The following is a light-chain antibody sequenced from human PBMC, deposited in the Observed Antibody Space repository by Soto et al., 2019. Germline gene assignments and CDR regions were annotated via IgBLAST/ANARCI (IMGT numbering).Light chain of an antibody. CDR2: GAS. CDR1: QSVSSN. Sequence: EMVMTQSPATLSVSPGERATLSCRASQSVSSNLAWYQQKPGQAPRLLIYGASTRATGIPDRVSGSGSGTDFTLTISRLEPEDFAVYYCQQYGSSPLTFGGGTKV. V-gene: IGKV3-20*01. J-gene: IGKJ4*01. CDR3: QQYGSSPLT.